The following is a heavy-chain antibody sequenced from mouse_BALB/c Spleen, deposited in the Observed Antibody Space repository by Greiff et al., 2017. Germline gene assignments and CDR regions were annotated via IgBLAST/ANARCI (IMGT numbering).Heavy chain of an antibody. Sequence: VQLKESGGGLVQPGGSMKLSCVASGFTFSNYWMNWVRQSPEKGLEWVAEIRLKSNNYATHYAESVKGRFTISRDDSKSSVYLQMNNLRAEDTGIYYCTSTATRYWYFDVWGAGTTVTVSS. CDR1: GFTFSNYW. J-gene: IGHJ1*01. CDR2: IRLKSNNYAT. D-gene: IGHD1-2*01. CDR3: TSTATRYWYFDV. V-gene: IGHV6-6*02.